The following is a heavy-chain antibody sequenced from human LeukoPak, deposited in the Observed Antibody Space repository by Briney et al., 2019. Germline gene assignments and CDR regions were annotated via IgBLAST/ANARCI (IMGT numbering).Heavy chain of an antibody. Sequence: GGSLRLSCAASGFTVSSYYMSWVRQAPGKGLEWVSVIYSGGSTYYADSVKGRFTISRDNSKNTLYLQMNSLGAEDTAVYYCARDRKVGATQDYWGQGTLVTVSS. D-gene: IGHD1-26*01. J-gene: IGHJ4*02. CDR2: IYSGGST. V-gene: IGHV3-53*01. CDR1: GFTVSSYY. CDR3: ARDRKVGATQDY.